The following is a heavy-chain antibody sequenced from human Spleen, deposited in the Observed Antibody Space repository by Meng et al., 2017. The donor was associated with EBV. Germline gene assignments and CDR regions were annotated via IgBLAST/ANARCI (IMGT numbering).Heavy chain of an antibody. CDR1: VGSISGCSY. J-gene: IGHJ4*02. Sequence: RAPGPGHVKPPGTRSLTCIVSVGSISGCSYWGGFRQPPGRGLEWIGIVHYSGSTYYSPSLKSRITVSVDTSKIQFSLRLTSVTAADTAVYYCARPFPSIVSPRLDPFGDWGQGTLVTVSS. CDR3: ARPFPSIVSPRLDPFGD. CDR2: VHYSGST. V-gene: IGHV4-39*01. D-gene: IGHD5/OR15-5a*01.